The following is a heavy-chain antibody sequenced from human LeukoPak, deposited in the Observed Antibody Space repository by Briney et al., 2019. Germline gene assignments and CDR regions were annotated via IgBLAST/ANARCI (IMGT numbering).Heavy chain of an antibody. D-gene: IGHD2-15*01. CDR2: ISGSGGST. V-gene: IGHV3-23*01. CDR1: GFTFSSYG. J-gene: IGHJ4*02. Sequence: GGSLRLSCVVSGFTFSSYGMSWVRQAPGKGLEWVSAISGSGGSTYYADSVKGRFTISRDNSKNTLYLQMNSLRAEDTAVYYCAKDMWVVAANVFDYWGQGTLVTVSS. CDR3: AKDMWVVAANVFDY.